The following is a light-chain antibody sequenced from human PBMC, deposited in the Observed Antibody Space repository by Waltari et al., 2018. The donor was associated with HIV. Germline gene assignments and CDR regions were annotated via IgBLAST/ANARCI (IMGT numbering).Light chain of an antibody. J-gene: IGLJ2*01. V-gene: IGLV1-40*01. CDR3: QSYDSSLSVV. CDR1: SSNIRAGYD. Sequence: QSVLTQPPSVSGAPGQRVTISCTGSSSNIRAGYDVHWYQQLPGTAPKLLIYGSSNRPSGVPDRFSGSKSGTSASLAITGLQAEDEADYYCQSYDSSLSVVFGGGTKLTVL. CDR2: GSS.